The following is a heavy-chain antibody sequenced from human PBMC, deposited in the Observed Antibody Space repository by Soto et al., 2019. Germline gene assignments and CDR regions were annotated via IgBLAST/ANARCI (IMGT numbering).Heavy chain of an antibody. Sequence: PGGSLRLSCAASGFTFSSYAMSWVRQAPGKGLEWVSAISGSGGSTYYADSVKGRFTISRDNSKNTLYLQMNSLRAEDTAVYYCAKGYLGGYYYYGMDVWGQGTTVTVSS. D-gene: IGHD1-20*01. V-gene: IGHV3-23*01. CDR2: ISGSGGST. J-gene: IGHJ6*02. CDR1: GFTFSSYA. CDR3: AKGYLGGYYYYGMDV.